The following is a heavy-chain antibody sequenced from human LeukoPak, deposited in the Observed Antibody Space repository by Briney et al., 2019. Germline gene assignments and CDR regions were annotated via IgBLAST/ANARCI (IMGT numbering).Heavy chain of an antibody. CDR2: INHSGST. V-gene: IGHV4-34*01. Sequence: SSETLSLTCAVYGGSFSGYYWSWIRQPPGKGLEWIGEINHSGSTNYNPSLKSRVTISVDTSKNQFSLKLSSLTAADTAVYYCARGRATMVRGVIIGHAFDIWGQGTMVTVSS. D-gene: IGHD3-10*01. CDR3: ARGRATMVRGVIIGHAFDI. CDR1: GGSFSGYY. J-gene: IGHJ3*02.